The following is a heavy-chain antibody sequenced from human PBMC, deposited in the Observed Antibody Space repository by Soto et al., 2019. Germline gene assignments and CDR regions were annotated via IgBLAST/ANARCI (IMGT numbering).Heavy chain of an antibody. CDR1: GFTFSGYY. V-gene: IGHV3-11*01. D-gene: IGHD5-12*01. CDR2: ISNSGTSV. J-gene: IGHJ6*02. CDR3: ARQMRGATISIYYYGMDV. Sequence: GGSLRLSCAASGFTFSGYYMSWIRQAPGKGLEWVSYISNSGTSVWYADSVKGRFTISRDNAKSSLSLQMSSLRSEDTAMYYCARQMRGATISIYYYGMDVWGQGTTVTVSS.